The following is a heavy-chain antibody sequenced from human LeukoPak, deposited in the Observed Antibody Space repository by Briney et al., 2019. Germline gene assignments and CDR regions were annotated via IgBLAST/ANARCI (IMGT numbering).Heavy chain of an antibody. Sequence: SVKVSCKASGGTFSSYAISWVRQAPGQGLEWMGGIIPIFGTANYAQKFQGRVTITTDESTSTAYMELSSLRSEDTAVYYCARDRTPRISSGYYMPSLFDYWGQGTLVTVSS. CDR1: GGTFSSYA. V-gene: IGHV1-69*05. D-gene: IGHD3-9*01. J-gene: IGHJ4*02. CDR3: ARDRTPRISSGYYMPSLFDY. CDR2: IIPIFGTA.